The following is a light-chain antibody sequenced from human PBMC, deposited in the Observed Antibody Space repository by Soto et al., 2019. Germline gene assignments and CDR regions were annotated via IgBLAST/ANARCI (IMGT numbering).Light chain of an antibody. V-gene: IGKV4-1*01. Sequence: EIVMIESPDSQARCVGERGTINWKSSQYNLYSSNNNNYIAWYQQKPGKAPKLLIYKASTLKSGVPSRFSGSGSGTEFTLTISSLQPDDFATYYCQHYNSYSEAFGQGTKVDIK. CDR3: QHYNSYSEA. CDR2: KAS. CDR1: QYNLYSSNNNNY. J-gene: IGKJ1*01.